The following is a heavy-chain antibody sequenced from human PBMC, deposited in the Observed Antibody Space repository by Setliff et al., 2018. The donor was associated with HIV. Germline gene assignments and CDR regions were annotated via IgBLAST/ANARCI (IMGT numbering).Heavy chain of an antibody. Sequence: SETLSLTCTVSGGSITGHYWSWIRQPPGKGLEWIGEINHSGSTNYNPSLKSRVTISVDTSKNQFSLKLTSVTAADTAVYYCARGHYDFWSGYYWFDPWGQGTLVTVSS. D-gene: IGHD3-3*01. CDR2: INHSGST. CDR1: GGSITGHY. J-gene: IGHJ5*02. CDR3: ARGHYDFWSGYYWFDP. V-gene: IGHV4-34*01.